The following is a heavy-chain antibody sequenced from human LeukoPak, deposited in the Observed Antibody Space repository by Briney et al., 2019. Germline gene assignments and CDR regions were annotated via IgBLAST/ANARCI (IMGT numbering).Heavy chain of an antibody. CDR3: ARGGYSSSWYHFDY. Sequence: GGSLRLSCAASGFTVSSNYMSWVRQAPGKGLEWVSVIYSGGTTNYADSVKGRFTISRDNSKNTLFLQMNSLRAEDTAAYYCARGGYSSSWYHFDYWGQGTLVTVSS. J-gene: IGHJ4*02. V-gene: IGHV3-53*01. D-gene: IGHD6-13*01. CDR1: GFTVSSNY. CDR2: IYSGGTT.